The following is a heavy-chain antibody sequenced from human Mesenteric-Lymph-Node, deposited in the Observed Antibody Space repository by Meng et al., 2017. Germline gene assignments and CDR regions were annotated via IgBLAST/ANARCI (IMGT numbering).Heavy chain of an antibody. CDR2: ISSSSTL. Sequence: GESLKISCAAPGFTFSDYYMKWVRQAPGKGLEWVSSISSSSTLYYADSVKGRFTISRDNPKNTVYLQMSGLGAADTAVYYCARALVAGGYYFDYWGQGTLVTVSS. CDR3: ARALVAGGYYFDY. D-gene: IGHD6-19*01. J-gene: IGHJ4*02. V-gene: IGHV3-69-1*01. CDR1: GFTFSDYY.